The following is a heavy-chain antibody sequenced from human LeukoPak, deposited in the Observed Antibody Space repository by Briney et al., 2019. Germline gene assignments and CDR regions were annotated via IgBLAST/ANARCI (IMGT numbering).Heavy chain of an antibody. CDR1: RLTFFRYA. D-gene: IGHD1-26*01. Sequence: PGGSLTLSCASSRLTFFRYAMHWVRRAPGKGLEWVSGIGWNPISFDYAYSVKGRFTISRDNAKKSLYLQMNSLRPDDRDFYYCTKGRNSVSFYRGWGGEFDYWGQGILVTGSS. CDR3: TKGRNSVSFYRGWGGEFDY. J-gene: IGHJ4*02. CDR2: IGWNPISF. V-gene: IGHV3-9*01.